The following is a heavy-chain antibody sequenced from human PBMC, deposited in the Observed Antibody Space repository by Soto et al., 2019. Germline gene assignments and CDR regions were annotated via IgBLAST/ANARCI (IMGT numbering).Heavy chain of an antibody. CDR2: IIPILGIA. V-gene: IGHV1-69*08. Sequence: QVQLVQSGAEVKKPGSSVKVSCKASGGTFSSYTISWVRQAPGQGLEWMVRIIPILGIANYAQKCQGSVTITADKSTSTAYMELSSLRSEDTAVYYCARDYVYCSGASCYSGYWGQRTLVTVSS. CDR3: ARDYVYCSGASCYSGY. CDR1: GGTFSSYT. D-gene: IGHD2-15*01. J-gene: IGHJ4*02.